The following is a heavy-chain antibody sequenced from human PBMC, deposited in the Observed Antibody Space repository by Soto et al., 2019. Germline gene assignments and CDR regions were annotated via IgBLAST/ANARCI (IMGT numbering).Heavy chain of an antibody. J-gene: IGHJ6*02. D-gene: IGHD3-16*01. CDR2: IIPIFGTA. Sequence: VSCKTSGGTFSSYAISWVRQAPVQGLEWMGWIIPIFGTANYAQKFQGRVTITADKSTRPAYMVLSSQRSEDTAVYYCARDVRAPFRLPGLGYNYGMDVWGQGTTVNVSS. CDR1: GGTFSSYA. V-gene: IGHV1-69*06. CDR3: ARDVRAPFRLPGLGYNYGMDV.